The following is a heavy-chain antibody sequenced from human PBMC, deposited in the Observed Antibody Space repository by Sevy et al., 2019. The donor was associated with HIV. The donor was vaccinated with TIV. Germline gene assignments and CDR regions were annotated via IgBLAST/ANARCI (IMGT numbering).Heavy chain of an antibody. CDR2: MYYDGTTI. V-gene: IGHV3-33*01. J-gene: IGHJ4*02. CDR1: GITLSRSG. Sequence: GGSLRLSCAASGITLSRSGIHWVRQAPGKGLEWVAIMYYDGTTIYYADSVKGRFTMSRDMSKNTLYLQMNSLRAEDTAVYYCARVLQYYDLHYCDYWGQGTLVTVSS. D-gene: IGHD3-3*01. CDR3: ARVLQYYDLHYCDY.